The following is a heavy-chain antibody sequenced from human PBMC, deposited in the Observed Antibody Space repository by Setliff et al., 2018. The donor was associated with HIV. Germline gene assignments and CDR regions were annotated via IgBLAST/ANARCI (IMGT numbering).Heavy chain of an antibody. D-gene: IGHD3-16*01. J-gene: IGHJ5*02. CDR2: IKKDGREK. V-gene: IGHV3-7*03. Sequence: GGSLRLSCGASGIIFSDSWMDWVRQAPGKGLEWVATIKKDGREKYYVDSVKGRFTISRDNARTSLYLEMRSLRDEDTAVYLCANLWELGAWGQGTLVTVSS. CDR1: GIIFSDSW. CDR3: ANLWELGA.